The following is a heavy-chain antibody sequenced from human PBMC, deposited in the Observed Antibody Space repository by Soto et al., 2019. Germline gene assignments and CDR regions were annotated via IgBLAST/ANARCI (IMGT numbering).Heavy chain of an antibody. V-gene: IGHV1-69*02. Sequence: VQLVQSGAEVKKPGSSVKVSCKASGDTFSSNTISWVRQVPGRGLEWMGRIIPILGITNYAQNFQDRITIIAAEPTPTAHMATRSLTPEDTARYNWGISMHDSRYLYDGMDVWGQGTTVTVSS. CDR1: GDTFSSNT. J-gene: IGHJ6*02. D-gene: IGHD1-20*01. CDR3: GISMHDSRYLYDGMDV. CDR2: IIPILGIT.